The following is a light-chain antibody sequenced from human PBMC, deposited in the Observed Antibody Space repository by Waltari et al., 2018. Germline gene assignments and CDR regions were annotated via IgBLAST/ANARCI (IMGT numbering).Light chain of an antibody. Sequence: QSALTQPASVSGSPGQSIIISCTGTSGDVGAYTYVSWYQQHPGKAPKLIIYDVTNRPSGISNRFSGSKSGNTASLTISGLQAEDEADYYCSSYTTILTWVFGGGTKLTVL. CDR2: DVT. V-gene: IGLV2-14*03. J-gene: IGLJ3*02. CDR1: SGDVGAYTY. CDR3: SSYTTILTWV.